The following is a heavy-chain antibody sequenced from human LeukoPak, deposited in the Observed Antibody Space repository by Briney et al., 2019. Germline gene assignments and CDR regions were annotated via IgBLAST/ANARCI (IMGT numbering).Heavy chain of an antibody. CDR2: IIPILGIA. D-gene: IGHD3-9*01. V-gene: IGHV1-69*04. Sequence: ASVKVSCKASGGTFSSYAISWVRQAPGQGLEWMGRIIPILGIANYAQKFQGRVTITTDKSTSTAYMELSSLRSEDTAVYYCATLRYFDWLLPWGQGTLVTVSS. CDR3: ATLRYFDWLLP. CDR1: GGTFSSYA. J-gene: IGHJ4*02.